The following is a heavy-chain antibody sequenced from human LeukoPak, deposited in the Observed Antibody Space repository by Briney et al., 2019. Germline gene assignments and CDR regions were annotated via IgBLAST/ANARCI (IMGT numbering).Heavy chain of an antibody. V-gene: IGHV4-59*01. J-gene: IGHJ4*02. CDR3: ARHGYSSGLYFDY. CDR1: GGSISSYY. CDR2: IYYSGST. D-gene: IGHD6-19*01. Sequence: PSETLSLTCTVSGGSISSYYWSWIRQPPGQGLEWIGYIYYSGSTNYNPSHKSRVTISVDTSKNQFSLKLSSVTAADTAVYYCARHGYSSGLYFDYWGQGTLVTVSS.